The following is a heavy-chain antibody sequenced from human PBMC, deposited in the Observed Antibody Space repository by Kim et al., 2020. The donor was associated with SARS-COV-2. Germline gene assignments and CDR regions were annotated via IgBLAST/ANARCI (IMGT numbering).Heavy chain of an antibody. Sequence: ASVKVSCKASGYTLTTYDLSWVRQAAGQGLEWMGYMNPKTGNTAYAQKFQGRVTMTRNTSISTAYMELNSMTSEDTAVSLCARAGYCSGGTCYTWSDYLG. V-gene: IGHV1-8*01. CDR3: ARAGYCSGGTCYTWSDY. J-gene: IGHJ4*01. CDR2: MNPKTGNT. CDR1: GYTLTTYD. D-gene: IGHD2-15*01.